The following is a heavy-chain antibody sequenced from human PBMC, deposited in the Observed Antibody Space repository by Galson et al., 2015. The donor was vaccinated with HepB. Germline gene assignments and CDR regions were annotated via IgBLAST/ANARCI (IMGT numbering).Heavy chain of an antibody. J-gene: IGHJ4*02. Sequence: SVKVSCKASGYTFTTYAMNWVRQAPGQGLEWMGWINTNTGNPTYAQGFTGRFVFSLDTSVSTAYLQISSLKAEDTAVYYCARAGRNDFWSGYNDWGQGTLVTVSS. CDR3: ARAGRNDFWSGYND. V-gene: IGHV7-4-1*02. CDR2: INTNTGNP. D-gene: IGHD3-3*01. CDR1: GYTFTTYA.